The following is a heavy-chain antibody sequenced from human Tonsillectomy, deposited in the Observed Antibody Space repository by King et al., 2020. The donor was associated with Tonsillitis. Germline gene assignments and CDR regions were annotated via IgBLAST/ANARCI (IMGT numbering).Heavy chain of an antibody. J-gene: IGHJ4*02. CDR1: GFTVSGDY. V-gene: IGHV3-66*01. CDR2: IYRGGST. D-gene: IGHD5-24*01. Sequence: EVQLVESGGGVVQTGRSLRLSCAPSGFTVSGDYMSWVRQAPGKGREWVSIIYRGGSTYYADSVKGRFTISRDNSNTLYIQMNSLRAEDTAVYYCATTRGSFFDYWGQGTLVTVSS. CDR3: ATTRGSFFDY.